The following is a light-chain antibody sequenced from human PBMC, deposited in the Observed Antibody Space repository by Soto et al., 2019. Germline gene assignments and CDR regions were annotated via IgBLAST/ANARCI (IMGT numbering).Light chain of an antibody. V-gene: IGKV1-5*03. CDR1: QTISSW. Sequence: IHMTHSASTLSGSVGDRVTIIFRASQTISSWLAWYQQKPGKAPKLLIYKASTLKSGVPSRFSGSGSGTEFTLTISSLQPDDFATYYCQHYNSYSEAFGQGTKVDI. CDR2: KAS. CDR3: QHYNSYSEA. J-gene: IGKJ1*01.